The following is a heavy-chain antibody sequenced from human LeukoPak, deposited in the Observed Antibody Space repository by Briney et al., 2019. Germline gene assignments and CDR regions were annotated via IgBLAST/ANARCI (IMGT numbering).Heavy chain of an antibody. Sequence: PGGSLRLSCAASGFTFSDYYMSWIRQAPGKGLEWVSYISSSGSTIYYADSVKGRFTISRDNAKNSLYLQMNSLRAEDTAVYYCAKAPREEYCSGGSCSIQNYYYYYGMDVGGQGTTVTVSS. D-gene: IGHD2-15*01. CDR2: ISSSGSTI. V-gene: IGHV3-11*01. CDR1: GFTFSDYY. J-gene: IGHJ6*02. CDR3: AKAPREEYCSGGSCSIQNYYYYYGMDV.